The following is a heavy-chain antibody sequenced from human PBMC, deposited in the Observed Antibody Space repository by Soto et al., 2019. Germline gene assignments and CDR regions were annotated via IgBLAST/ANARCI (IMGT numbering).Heavy chain of an antibody. Sequence: QVQLQESGPGLVKPSETLSLTCTVSGGSISSYYWTWIRQPPGKGLEWIGYIYYSGSTNYNPSLKAGVPIQLDTSKTQFSLKLGSGPAAATAVYSCARRYGGTLDTWGQGPLAPVPS. V-gene: IGHV4-59*08. CDR2: IYYSGST. CDR3: ARRYGGTLDT. D-gene: IGHD4-17*01. J-gene: IGHJ5*02. CDR1: GGSISSYY.